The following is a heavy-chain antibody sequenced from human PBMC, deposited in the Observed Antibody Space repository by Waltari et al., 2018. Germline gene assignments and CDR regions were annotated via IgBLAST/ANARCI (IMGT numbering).Heavy chain of an antibody. V-gene: IGHV4-59*01. J-gene: IGHJ4*02. Sequence: QVQLQESGPGLVKPSETLSLTCTVSGGSISSYYWSWIRQPPGKGLEWIGYIYYSGSNNHNPYLKSRVTISVDTTKNQFSLKLSSVTDADTAVYYCALSGYSYGYADYWGQGTLVTVSS. CDR3: ALSGYSYGYADY. CDR2: IYYSGSN. CDR1: GGSISSYY. D-gene: IGHD5-18*01.